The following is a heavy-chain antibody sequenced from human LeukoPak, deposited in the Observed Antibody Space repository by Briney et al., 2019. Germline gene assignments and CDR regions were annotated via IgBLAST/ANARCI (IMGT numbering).Heavy chain of an antibody. CDR3: ARGPYSSGWYSADY. D-gene: IGHD6-19*01. Sequence: GGSLRLSCAASGFTFSNYRMHWVRQAPGKGLEWVAVIWYDGSNKYYADSVKGRFTISRDNSKNTLYLQMNSLRAEDTAVYYCARGPYSSGWYSADYWGQGTLVTVSS. CDR2: IWYDGSNK. J-gene: IGHJ4*02. CDR1: GFTFSNYR. V-gene: IGHV3-33*08.